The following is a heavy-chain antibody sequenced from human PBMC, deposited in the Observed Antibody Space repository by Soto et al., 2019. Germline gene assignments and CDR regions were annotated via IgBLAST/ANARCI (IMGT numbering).Heavy chain of an antibody. CDR1: GFTFSSYN. V-gene: IGHV3-21*01. CDR3: ARDPCGYFDY. CDR2: ISSSSSSI. J-gene: IGHJ4*02. D-gene: IGHD2-21*01. Sequence: PGGSLRLSCAASGFTFSSYNMNWVRQAPGKGLEWVSFISSSSSSIYYADSVKGRFTISRDNAKNSLYLQMNSLRAEDTAVYYCARDPCGYFDYCGQRTLVTVSS.